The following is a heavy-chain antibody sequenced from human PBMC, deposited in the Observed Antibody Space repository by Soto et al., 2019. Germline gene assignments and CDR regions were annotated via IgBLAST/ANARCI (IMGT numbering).Heavy chain of an antibody. J-gene: IGHJ3*02. D-gene: IGHD2-15*01. V-gene: IGHV3-48*01. CDR3: AREMGLIVVAVAAFSACDI. CDR1: GFTFSSYS. Sequence: EVQLVESGGGLVQPGGSLRLSCAASGFTFSSYSMNWVRQAPGKGLEWVSYISSSSSTIYYADSVKGRFTISRDNAKNSLYLQMNSLRAEDTAVYYCAREMGLIVVAVAAFSACDIWGQGTMVTVSS. CDR2: ISSSSSTI.